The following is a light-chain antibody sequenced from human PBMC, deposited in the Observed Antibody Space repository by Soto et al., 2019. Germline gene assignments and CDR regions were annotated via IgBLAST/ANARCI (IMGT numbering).Light chain of an antibody. V-gene: IGLV2-8*01. CDR1: SSDVGAYNY. Sequence: QSALTQPPSASGSLGQSVTISCTGASSDVGAYNYVSWYQQHPGKAPKLMIYDVTERPSGVPARFSGYKSGNTASLTVSGLQGDDEADYYCSSYAGSNIFVFGSGTKVTVL. J-gene: IGLJ1*01. CDR3: SSYAGSNIFV. CDR2: DVT.